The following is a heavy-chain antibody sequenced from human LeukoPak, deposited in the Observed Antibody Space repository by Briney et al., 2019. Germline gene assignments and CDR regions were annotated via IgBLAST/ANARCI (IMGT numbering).Heavy chain of an antibody. V-gene: IGHV4-30-2*01. J-gene: IGHJ3*02. Sequence: PSETLSLTCAVSGGSISSGGYSWSWIRQPPGKGLEWIGYIYHSGSTYYNPSLKSRVTISVDRSKNQFSLKLSSVTAADTAVYYCARSGAEHAFDIWGQGTMVTVSS. CDR3: ARSGAEHAFDI. CDR1: GGSISSGGYS. CDR2: IYHSGST. D-gene: IGHD1-26*01.